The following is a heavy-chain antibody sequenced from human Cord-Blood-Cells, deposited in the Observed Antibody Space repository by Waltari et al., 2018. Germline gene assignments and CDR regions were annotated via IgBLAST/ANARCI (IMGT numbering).Heavy chain of an antibody. CDR2: ISYDGSNK. CDR3: AKEPTGYSSSWSFDY. CDR1: GFPFSSSG. Sequence: QVQLVESGGGVVQPGRSLRLSCEASGFPFSSSGMHWSRQAAGKGLEWVAVISYDGSNKYYADSVKGRFTISRDNSKNTLYLQMNSLRAEDTAVYYCAKEPTGYSSSWSFDYWGQGTLVTVSS. J-gene: IGHJ4*02. V-gene: IGHV3-30*18. D-gene: IGHD6-13*01.